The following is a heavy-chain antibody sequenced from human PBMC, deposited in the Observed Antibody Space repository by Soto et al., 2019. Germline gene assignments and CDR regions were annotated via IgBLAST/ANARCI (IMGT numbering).Heavy chain of an antibody. Sequence: QVQLVQSGAEMKKPGSSVKVSCKVSGGAFHSSALNWVRQAPGQGLEWMGGIMPMSDSPKYAEEFQGRVTIIADTSTTTAYMEVRSLNSDDTAVYYCGPAPNRTYQHDIYCGQATLVTVSA. V-gene: IGHV1-69*06. CDR1: GGAFHSSA. CDR3: GPAPNRTYQHDIY. CDR2: IMPMSDSP. D-gene: IGHD3-16*02. J-gene: IGHJ4*02.